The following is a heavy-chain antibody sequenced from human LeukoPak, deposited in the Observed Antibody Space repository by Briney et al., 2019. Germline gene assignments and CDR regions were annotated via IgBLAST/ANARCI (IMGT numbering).Heavy chain of an antibody. Sequence: TSETLSLTCAVYGGSFSGYFWSWIRQPPGKGLEWIGEISQSGSTNYNPSLKSRVTISADTSKNHFSPRLTSLTAADTAVYYCARGQGREGYNFHFWGQGTLVTVSS. CDR1: GGSFSGYF. V-gene: IGHV4-34*01. J-gene: IGHJ4*02. CDR3: ARGQGREGYNFHF. D-gene: IGHD5-24*01. CDR2: ISQSGST.